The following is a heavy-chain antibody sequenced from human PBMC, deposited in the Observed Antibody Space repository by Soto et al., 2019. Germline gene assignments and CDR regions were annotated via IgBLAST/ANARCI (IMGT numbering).Heavy chain of an antibody. V-gene: IGHV4-4*07. Sequence: SETLSLTCTVSGGSISSYYWSWIRQPAGKGLEWIGRIYTSGSTNYNPSLKSRVTMSVDTSKNQFSLKLSSVTAADTAVYYCARDPALAEPLLMVYADYYYYGMDVWGQGTTVTV. D-gene: IGHD2-8*01. CDR3: ARDPALAEPLLMVYADYYYYGMDV. CDR1: GGSISSYY. CDR2: IYTSGST. J-gene: IGHJ6*02.